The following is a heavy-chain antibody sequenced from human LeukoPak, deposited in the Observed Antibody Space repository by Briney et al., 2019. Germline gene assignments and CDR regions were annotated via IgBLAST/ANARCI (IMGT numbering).Heavy chain of an antibody. Sequence: GGSLRLSCAASGFTFSTYWMHWVRQAPGKGLVWVSRIDSDGNTYYADPVKGRFTISRDNAKNTVYLQMNSLRAEDTAVYYCARDEEWLVGNSWGQGTLVTASS. D-gene: IGHD6-19*01. CDR3: ARDEEWLVGNS. J-gene: IGHJ4*02. V-gene: IGHV3-74*01. CDR2: IDSDGNT. CDR1: GFTFSTYW.